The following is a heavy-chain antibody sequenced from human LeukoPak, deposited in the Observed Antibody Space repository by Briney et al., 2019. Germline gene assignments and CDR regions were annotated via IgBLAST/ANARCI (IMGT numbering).Heavy chain of an antibody. Sequence: SETLSLTCTVSGDSISSNYWSWIRQPPGKGLEWIGYIYHSGSTSYNPSLKSRVTISLDTSKKHFSLKLSSVTAADTAIYYCVRGHLVGGWFKYDAFDIWGQGTMVTVSS. CDR2: IYHSGST. V-gene: IGHV4-59*01. J-gene: IGHJ3*02. CDR3: VRGHLVGGWFKYDAFDI. D-gene: IGHD6-19*01. CDR1: GDSISSNY.